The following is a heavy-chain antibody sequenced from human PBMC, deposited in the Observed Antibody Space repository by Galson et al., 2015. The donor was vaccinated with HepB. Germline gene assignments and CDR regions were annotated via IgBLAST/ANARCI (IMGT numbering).Heavy chain of an antibody. CDR2: IKQDGSEK. Sequence: SLRLSCAASGFTFSSYWMSWVRQAPGKGLEWVANIKQDGSEKYYVDSVKGRFTISRDNAKNSLYLQMNSLRAEDTAVYYCARDSFSQWLVPSFDYWGQGTLVTVSS. CDR3: ARDSFSQWLVPSFDY. CDR1: GFTFSSYW. D-gene: IGHD6-19*01. J-gene: IGHJ4*02. V-gene: IGHV3-7*03.